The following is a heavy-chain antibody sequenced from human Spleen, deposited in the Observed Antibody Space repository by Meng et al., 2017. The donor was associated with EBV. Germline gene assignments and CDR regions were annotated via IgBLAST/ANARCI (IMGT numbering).Heavy chain of an antibody. Sequence: QVQLVQSVAEVKKPGASVKVSCKTSGYTFTNYAITWVRQAPGQGLEWMGWISTYNGNTNYAQNLQGRVTMTIDTSTSTAYMELRSLRSEDTAVYYCASESGRGFTPDYWGQGTLVTVSS. CDR1: GYTFTNYA. J-gene: IGHJ4*02. D-gene: IGHD3-10*01. V-gene: IGHV1-18*01. CDR3: ASESGRGFTPDY. CDR2: ISTYNGNT.